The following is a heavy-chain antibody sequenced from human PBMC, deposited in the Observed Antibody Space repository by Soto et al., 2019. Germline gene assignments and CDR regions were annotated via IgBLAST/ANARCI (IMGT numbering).Heavy chain of an antibody. Sequence: SETLSLTCTVSGGSISSYYWSWIRQPPGKGLEWIGYIYYSGSTNYNPSLKSRVTISVDTSKNQFSLKLSSVTAADTAVYYCARNVRKYSSGWYYFDYWGQGTLVTVSS. V-gene: IGHV4-59*01. J-gene: IGHJ4*02. CDR3: ARNVRKYSSGWYYFDY. D-gene: IGHD6-19*01. CDR1: GGSISSYY. CDR2: IYYSGST.